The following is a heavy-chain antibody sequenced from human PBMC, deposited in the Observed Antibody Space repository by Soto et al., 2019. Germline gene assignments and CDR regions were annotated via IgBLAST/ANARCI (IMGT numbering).Heavy chain of an antibody. D-gene: IGHD3-10*01. V-gene: IGHV1-69*02. Sequence: SVKVSCKASGGTFSSYTISWVRQAPGQGLEWMGRIIPILGIANYAQKFQGRVTITADKSTSTAYMELSSLRSEDTAVYYCARFITMVRGVNKTSTYYYGMDVWGQGTTVTVSS. CDR3: ARFITMVRGVNKTSTYYYGMDV. J-gene: IGHJ6*02. CDR2: IIPILGIA. CDR1: GGTFSSYT.